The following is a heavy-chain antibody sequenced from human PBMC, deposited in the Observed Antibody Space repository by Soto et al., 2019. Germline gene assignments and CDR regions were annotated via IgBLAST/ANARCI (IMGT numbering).Heavy chain of an antibody. J-gene: IGHJ4*02. CDR3: AKDGAALRFLEWLLYFDY. V-gene: IGHV3-23*01. CDR2: IGESGDDT. CDR1: GFTFSNYV. D-gene: IGHD3-3*01. Sequence: PGGSLRLSCAASGFTFSNYVMTWVRQAPGKGLEWVSGIGESGDDTYYADSVKGRFTISRDNSKNTLYLQMNSLRAEDTAVYYCAKDGAALRFLEWLLYFDYWGQGTLVTVSS.